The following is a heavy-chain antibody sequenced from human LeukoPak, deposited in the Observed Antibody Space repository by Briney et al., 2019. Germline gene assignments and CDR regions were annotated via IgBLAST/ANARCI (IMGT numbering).Heavy chain of an antibody. Sequence: ASVKVSCKASGYTFTNYGINWVRQAPGQGLEWMGWISAYSGNTNYAQKLQGRVTMTTDTSTSTAYMELSSLRSEDTAVYYCARVPTVTDFDYWGQGTLVTVSS. CDR2: ISAYSGNT. CDR1: GYTFTNYG. CDR3: ARVPTVTDFDY. D-gene: IGHD4-17*01. J-gene: IGHJ4*02. V-gene: IGHV1-18*01.